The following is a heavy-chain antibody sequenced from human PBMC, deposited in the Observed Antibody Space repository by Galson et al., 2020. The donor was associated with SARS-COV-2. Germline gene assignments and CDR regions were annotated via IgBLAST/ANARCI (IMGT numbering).Heavy chain of an antibody. J-gene: IGHJ4*02. V-gene: IGHV4-4*07. CDR2: MYSSGSA. CDR1: GDSFNTYY. CDR3: AREGVASGGRFFDY. D-gene: IGHD6-13*01. Sequence: SETLSLTCTVSGDSFNTYYWSWIRQPAGKGLEWIGRMYSSGSANYSPSLKSRVTMSVDTSKNQFSLKLTSVTAADTAVYYCAREGVASGGRFFDYWGQGILVTVSS.